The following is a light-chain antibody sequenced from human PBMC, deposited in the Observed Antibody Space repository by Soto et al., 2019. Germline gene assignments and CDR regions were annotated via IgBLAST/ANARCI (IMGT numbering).Light chain of an antibody. CDR3: QQYGSSPYT. J-gene: IGKJ2*01. Sequence: EIVLTQSPGTLSLSPGEGATLSCRASQSVSGSYLAWHQQKPGQAPRLLIYGASSRATGIPDRFSGSGSGTDFTLTISRLEPEDFAVYFCQQYGSSPYTFGQGTKLEIK. V-gene: IGKV3-20*01. CDR2: GAS. CDR1: QSVSGSY.